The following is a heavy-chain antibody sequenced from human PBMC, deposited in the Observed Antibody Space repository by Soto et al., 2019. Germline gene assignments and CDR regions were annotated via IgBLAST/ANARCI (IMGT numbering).Heavy chain of an antibody. V-gene: IGHV3-7*01. D-gene: IGHD3-3*01. CDR3: ARAQSSYYDFWSGYYGNHFDY. CDR2: IKQDGSEK. J-gene: IGHJ4*02. CDR1: GFTFSSYW. Sequence: GGSLRLSCAASGFTFSSYWMSWVRQAPGKGLEWVANIKQDGSEKYYVDSVKGRFTISRDNAKNSLYLQMNSLRAEDTAVYYCARAQSSYYDFWSGYYGNHFDYWGQGTLVTVSS.